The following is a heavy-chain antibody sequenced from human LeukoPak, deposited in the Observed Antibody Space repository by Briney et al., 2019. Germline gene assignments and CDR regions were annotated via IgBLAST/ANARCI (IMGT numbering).Heavy chain of an antibody. CDR1: GFTFTGHY. CDR3: ARGDYGGFRVFYTLFDY. Sequence: ASVKVSCKTSGFTFTGHYMHWLRQAPGQGLEWMGWINANTGVTHYAVKFQGRVTITRDTSISTAYLQWSSLKASDTAMYYCARGDYGGFRVFYTLFDYWGQGTLVTVSS. J-gene: IGHJ4*02. V-gene: IGHV1-2*02. CDR2: INANTGVT. D-gene: IGHD4-23*01.